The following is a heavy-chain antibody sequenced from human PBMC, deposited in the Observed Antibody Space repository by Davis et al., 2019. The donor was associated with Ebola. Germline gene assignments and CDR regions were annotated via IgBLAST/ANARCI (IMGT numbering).Heavy chain of an antibody. CDR2: IYYSGST. D-gene: IGHD1-1*01. Sequence: MPSETLSLTCTVSAGSISSYYWSWIRHPPGKGLGWIGYIYYSGSTYYNPSLKSRVTISVDTSKNQFSLKLSSVTAADTAVYYCARDQRGLGRVDYWGQGTLVTVSS. J-gene: IGHJ4*02. V-gene: IGHV4-59*12. CDR1: AGSISSYY. CDR3: ARDQRGLGRVDY.